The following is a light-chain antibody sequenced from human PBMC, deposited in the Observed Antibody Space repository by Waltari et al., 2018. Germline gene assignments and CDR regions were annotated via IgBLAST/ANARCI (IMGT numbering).Light chain of an antibody. Sequence: DIQMTQSPSPLSASVGARVTITCRTLQNFNRFWNWYQHKPGESPKLLIYASSSMQGGVPSRFSGSGSGTEFSLTISSLQPEDFATYYCQQSYSIPFTCGQGTKVEIK. J-gene: IGKJ2*01. CDR2: ASS. V-gene: IGKV1-39*01. CDR1: QNFNRF. CDR3: QQSYSIPFT.